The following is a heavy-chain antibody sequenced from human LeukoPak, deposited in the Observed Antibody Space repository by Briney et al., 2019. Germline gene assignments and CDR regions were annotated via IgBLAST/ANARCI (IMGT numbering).Heavy chain of an antibody. D-gene: IGHD6-13*01. J-gene: IGHJ6*03. V-gene: IGHV3-30*18. Sequence: GGSLRLSCAASGFTFSSYGMRWARQAPGKGLEWVAVISYDGSNKYYADSVKGRFTISRDNSKNTLYLQMNSLRAEDTAVYYCAKDGTAATYFPTYYYYYYYMDVWGKGTTVTVSS. CDR3: AKDGTAATYFPTYYYYYYYMDV. CDR1: GFTFSSYG. CDR2: ISYDGSNK.